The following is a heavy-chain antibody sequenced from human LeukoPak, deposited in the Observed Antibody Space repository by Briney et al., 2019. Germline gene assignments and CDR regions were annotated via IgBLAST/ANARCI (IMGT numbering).Heavy chain of an antibody. CDR1: GGSFSGYY. CDR3: ARGVAATRSLRYGMDV. CDR2: INHSGST. D-gene: IGHD2-15*01. Sequence: PSETLSLTCAVYGGSFSGYYWSWIRQPPGKGLEWIGEINHSGSTNCNPSLESRVTISVDTSKNQFSLKLSSVTAADTAVYYCARGVAATRSLRYGMDVWGQGTTVTVSS. V-gene: IGHV4-34*01. J-gene: IGHJ6*02.